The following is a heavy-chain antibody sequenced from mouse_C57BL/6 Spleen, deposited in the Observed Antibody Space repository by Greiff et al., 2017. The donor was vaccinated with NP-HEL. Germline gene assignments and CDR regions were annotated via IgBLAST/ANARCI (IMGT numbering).Heavy chain of an antibody. D-gene: IGHD1-1*01. CDR3: ASFYYYGSSPYYFDY. CDR2: INPGSGGT. Sequence: QVQLKQSGAELVRPGTSVKVSCKASGYAFTNYLIEWVKQRPGQGLEWIGVINPGSGGTNYNEKFKGKATLTADKSSSTAYMQLSSLTSEDSAVYCCASFYYYGSSPYYFDYWGQGTTLTVSS. J-gene: IGHJ2*01. V-gene: IGHV1-54*01. CDR1: GYAFTNYL.